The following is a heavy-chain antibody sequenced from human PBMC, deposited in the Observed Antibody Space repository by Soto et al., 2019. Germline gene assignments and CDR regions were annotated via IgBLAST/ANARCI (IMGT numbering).Heavy chain of an antibody. CDR1: GGSFSGYY. Sequence: SETLSLTCAVYGGSFSGYYWNWIRQPPGKGLEWIGEIDHSGYTNYNPSLKSRVTISVDTSKNQFSLGLTSVTAADTAVYYCARVRDWFDPWGQETLVTV. V-gene: IGHV4-34*01. CDR3: ARVRDWFDP. CDR2: IDHSGYT. D-gene: IGHD3-3*01. J-gene: IGHJ5*02.